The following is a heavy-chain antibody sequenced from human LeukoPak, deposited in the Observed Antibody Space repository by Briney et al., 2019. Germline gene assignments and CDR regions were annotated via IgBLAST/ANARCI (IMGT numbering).Heavy chain of an antibody. CDR3: ARLPYCSSTSCYVHAFDI. CDR2: IYPGDSDT. Sequence: GESLKISCKGSGYSFTSYWIGWVRQMPGKGLEWMGIIYPGDSDTRYSPSFQGQVTISADKSISTAYLQWSSLKASDTAMYYCARLPYCSSTSCYVHAFDIWGQGQWSPSLQ. V-gene: IGHV5-51*01. D-gene: IGHD2-2*01. J-gene: IGHJ3*02. CDR1: GYSFTSYW.